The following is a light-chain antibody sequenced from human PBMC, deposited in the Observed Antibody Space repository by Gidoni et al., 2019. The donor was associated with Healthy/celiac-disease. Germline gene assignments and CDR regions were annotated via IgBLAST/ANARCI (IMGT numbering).Light chain of an antibody. Sequence: ELVMTQSPATLSVSPGERVTLSCRASQSVGSNLAWYQQKPGQAPRLLIYGASTRATGIPARFSGSGSGTEFTLTISSLQSEDFAVYYCQQYNDWPRTFGQGTKVEIK. V-gene: IGKV3-15*01. CDR2: GAS. CDR3: QQYNDWPRT. CDR1: QSVGSN. J-gene: IGKJ1*01.